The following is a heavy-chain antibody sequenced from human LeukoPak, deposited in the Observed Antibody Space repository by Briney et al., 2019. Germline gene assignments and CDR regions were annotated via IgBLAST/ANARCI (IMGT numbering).Heavy chain of an antibody. D-gene: IGHD2-15*01. CDR3: ARDGSCFDF. CDR1: GFTFSEYW. Sequence: GGSLRLSCAASGFTFSEYWMTWVRQAPGRGPEWVANIKGDGSKIYYVDSVKGRFTISRDNDKRSLYLQMNNLRVEDTAVYHCARDGSCFDFWGQGVLVTVSS. V-gene: IGHV3-7*01. CDR2: IKGDGSKI. J-gene: IGHJ4*02.